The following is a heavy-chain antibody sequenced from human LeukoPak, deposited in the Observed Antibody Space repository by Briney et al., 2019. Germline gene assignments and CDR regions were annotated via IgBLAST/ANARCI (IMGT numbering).Heavy chain of an antibody. CDR3: ARASPSYDSRLGDY. CDR1: GYTFTNYG. V-gene: IGHV1-18*04. J-gene: IGHJ4*02. CDR2: ISTYTGNT. Sequence: ASVKVSCKASGYTFTNYGTSWVRQAPGQGLEWMGWISTYTGNTNYAQKLQGSVTMTTDTATSTAYMELRSLTSDDTAVYYCARASPSYDSRLGDYWGQGTLVTVSS. D-gene: IGHD3-22*01.